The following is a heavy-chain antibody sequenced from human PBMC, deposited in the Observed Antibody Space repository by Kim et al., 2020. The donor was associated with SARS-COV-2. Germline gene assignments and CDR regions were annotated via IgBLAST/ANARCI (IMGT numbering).Heavy chain of an antibody. CDR1: GFTFSSYA. CDR3: AREGVGIRCYYGMDV. V-gene: IGHV3-64*01. CDR2: IRSNGGST. J-gene: IGHJ6*02. Sequence: GGSLRLSCAASGFTFSSYAMHWVRQAPGKGLEYVAAIRSNGGSTYYANSVKGRFTISRDNSKNTLYLQMGRLRAEDMAVYYCAREGVGIRCYYGMDVWGQGTTVTVSS. D-gene: IGHD3-3*01.